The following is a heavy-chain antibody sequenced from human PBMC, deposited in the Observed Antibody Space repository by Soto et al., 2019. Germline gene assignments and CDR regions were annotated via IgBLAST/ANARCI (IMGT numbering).Heavy chain of an antibody. CDR3: ARGLYYDSSGSDDAFDI. Sequence: KVSCKASGYTFTSYDINWVRQATGQGLEWMGWMNPNSGNTGYTQKFQGRVTMARNTSISTAYMELSSLRSEDTAVYYCARGLYYDSSGSDDAFDIWGQGTMVTVSS. CDR2: MNPNSGNT. CDR1: GYTFTSYD. J-gene: IGHJ3*02. V-gene: IGHV1-8*01. D-gene: IGHD3-22*01.